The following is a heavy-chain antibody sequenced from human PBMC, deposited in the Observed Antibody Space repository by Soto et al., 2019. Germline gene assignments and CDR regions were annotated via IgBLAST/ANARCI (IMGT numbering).Heavy chain of an antibody. CDR2: ISGSGDNT. V-gene: IGHV3-23*01. D-gene: IGHD2-2*02. CDR3: LRRRKLYHSSGPSEAFDI. CDR1: GFTFSNNF. J-gene: IGHJ3*02. Sequence: EVQLLESGGGLVQPGGSLRLSCAASGFTFSNNFISWVRQAPGKGLEWVSAISGSGDNTYYADSVKGRFTISRDNSKNTLYLQMNSLRAEDTAVYYCLRRRKLYHSSGPSEAFDIWGQGTMVTVSS.